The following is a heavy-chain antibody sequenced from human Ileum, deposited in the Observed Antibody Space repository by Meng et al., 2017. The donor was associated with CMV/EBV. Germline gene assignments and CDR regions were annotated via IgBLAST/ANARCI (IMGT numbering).Heavy chain of an antibody. CDR1: GYSFTNYW. CDR3: ARKVPAGQIDY. Sequence: GESLKISCNASGYSFTNYWIGWVRQMPGKGLEWMGLIYPGDSDTRYSPSFQGQVTISADNSITTAYLQWSSLKASDTAIYYCARKVPAGQIDYWGQGTVVTVSS. J-gene: IGHJ4*02. D-gene: IGHD6-19*01. V-gene: IGHV5-51*01. CDR2: IYPGDSDT.